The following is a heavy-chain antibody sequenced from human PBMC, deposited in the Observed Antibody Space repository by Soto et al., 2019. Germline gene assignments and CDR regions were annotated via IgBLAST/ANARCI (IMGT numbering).Heavy chain of an antibody. V-gene: IGHV1-69*06. CDR1: GGTFSSYA. CDR2: IIPIFGTA. CDR3: ARVQLELLPAQTYYYYGMDV. Sequence: GASVKVSCKASGGTFSSYAISWVRQAPGQGLEWMGGIIPIFGTANYAQKFQGRVTITADKSTSTAYMELSSLRSEDTAVYYCARVQLELLPAQTYYYYGMDVWGQGTTVTVSS. J-gene: IGHJ6*02. D-gene: IGHD1-7*01.